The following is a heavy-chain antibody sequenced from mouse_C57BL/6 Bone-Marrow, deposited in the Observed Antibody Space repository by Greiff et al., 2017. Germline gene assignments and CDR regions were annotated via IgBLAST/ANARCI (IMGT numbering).Heavy chain of an antibody. V-gene: IGHV2-5*01. CDR2: IWRGGST. J-gene: IGHJ4*01. D-gene: IGHD4-1*01. Sequence: VQLQQSGPGLVQPSQSLSITCTVSGFSFTSYGVHWVRQSPGKGLEWLGVIWRGGSTDYNAAFMSRLSITKDNSKSQVFFKMNSLQADDTAIYYCAKKEANWDYYAMDYWGQGTSVTVSS. CDR1: GFSFTSYG. CDR3: AKKEANWDYYAMDY.